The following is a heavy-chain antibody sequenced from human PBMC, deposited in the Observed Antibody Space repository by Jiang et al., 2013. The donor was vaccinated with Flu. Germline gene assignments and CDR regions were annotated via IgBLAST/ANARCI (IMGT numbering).Heavy chain of an antibody. Sequence: AASGFTFSSYAMSWVRQAPGKGLEWVSAISGSGGSTYYADSVKGRFTISRDNSKNTLYLQMNSLRAEDTAVYYCAKVGGLLWFGDTNWFDPWGQGTLVTVSS. CDR2: ISGSGGST. CDR3: AKVGGLLWFGDTNWFDP. J-gene: IGHJ5*02. V-gene: IGHV3-23*01. D-gene: IGHD3-10*01. CDR1: GFTFSSYA.